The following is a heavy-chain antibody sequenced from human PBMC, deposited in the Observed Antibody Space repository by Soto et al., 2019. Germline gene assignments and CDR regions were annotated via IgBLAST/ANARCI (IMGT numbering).Heavy chain of an antibody. V-gene: IGHV3-15*07. J-gene: IGHJ4*02. D-gene: IGHD3-10*01. Sequence: EVQLVESGGGLVKPGGSLRLSCAASGFTFSNAWMNWVRQAPGKGLEWVGGIKSKTDGGTTDYAAPVKGRFTISNYDSKNTLYLQMNSLKTEDTAVYYCTTDLRGSGSSFDYWGQGTLVTVSS. CDR1: GFTFSNAW. CDR3: TTDLRGSGSSFDY. CDR2: IKSKTDGGTT.